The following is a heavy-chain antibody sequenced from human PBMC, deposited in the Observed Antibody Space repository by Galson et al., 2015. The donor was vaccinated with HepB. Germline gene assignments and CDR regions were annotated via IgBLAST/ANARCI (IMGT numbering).Heavy chain of an antibody. CDR2: VYPDDSDT. Sequence: QSGAEVKKPGESLKISCKGSGYSFTTYWIGWVRQMPGKGLEWMGIVYPDDSDTRYSPSFQGQVTISADKSISTAYLQWSSLKASDTAMYYCARHDSSGWYIKGAFDIWGQGTMVTVSS. D-gene: IGHD6-19*01. J-gene: IGHJ3*02. CDR1: GYSFTTYW. CDR3: ARHDSSGWYIKGAFDI. V-gene: IGHV5-51*01.